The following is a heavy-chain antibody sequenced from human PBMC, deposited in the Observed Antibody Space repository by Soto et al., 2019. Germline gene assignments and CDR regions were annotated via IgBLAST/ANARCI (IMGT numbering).Heavy chain of an antibody. CDR3: ARAHSLLYSSSWYGSGDDY. J-gene: IGHJ4*02. CDR2: INPNGGST. Sequence: ASVKVSCKASGYIFINYYIHWVRQAPGQGLEWIGIINPNGGSTNYAQKFRGRVTMARDTSTSTAYMELRSLRSDDTAVYYCARAHSLLYSSSWYGSGDDYWGQGTLVTVSS. V-gene: IGHV1-46*01. CDR1: GYIFINYY. D-gene: IGHD6-13*01.